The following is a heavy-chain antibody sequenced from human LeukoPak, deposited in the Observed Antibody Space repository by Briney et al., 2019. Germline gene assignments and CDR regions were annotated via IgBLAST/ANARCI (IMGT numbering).Heavy chain of an antibody. Sequence: GASVKVSCKASGYTFTNFDISWVRQAPGQGLEWMGWISANNGDTNYAQNLQGRVTMTTDTSTSTTYMELSSLRSEDTAVYYCAREGASGGQNDYWGQGTLVTVSS. CDR3: AREGASGGQNDY. CDR2: ISANNGDT. V-gene: IGHV1-18*01. J-gene: IGHJ4*02. CDR1: GYTFTNFD. D-gene: IGHD2-15*01.